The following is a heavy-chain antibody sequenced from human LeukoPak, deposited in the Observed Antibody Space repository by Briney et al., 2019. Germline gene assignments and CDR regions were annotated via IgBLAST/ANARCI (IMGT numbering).Heavy chain of an antibody. J-gene: IGHJ4*02. CDR1: GYTFTSYG. CDR3: ARGGKGKQQPLDY. D-gene: IGHD6-13*01. V-gene: IGHV1-2*02. Sequence: GASVKVSCKASGYTFTSYGISWVRQAPGQGLEWMGWINPNSGGTNYAQKFQGRVTMTRDTSISTAYMELSRLRSDDTAVYYCARGGKGKQQPLDYWGQGTLVSVSS. CDR2: INPNSGGT.